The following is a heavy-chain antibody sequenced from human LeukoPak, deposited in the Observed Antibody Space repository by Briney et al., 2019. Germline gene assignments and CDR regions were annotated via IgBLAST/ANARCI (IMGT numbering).Heavy chain of an antibody. CDR3: AKDQSNSETGWLPLSYYFDY. CDR2: ISYDGSNK. V-gene: IGHV3-30*18. D-gene: IGHD5-24*01. J-gene: IGHJ4*02. CDR1: GFTFSSYG. Sequence: GGSLRLSCAASGFTFSSYGMHWVRQAPGKGLEWVAVISYDGSNKYYADSVKGRFTISRDNSKNTLYLQMNSLRAEDTAVYYCAKDQSNSETGWLPLSYYFDYWGQGTLVTVSS.